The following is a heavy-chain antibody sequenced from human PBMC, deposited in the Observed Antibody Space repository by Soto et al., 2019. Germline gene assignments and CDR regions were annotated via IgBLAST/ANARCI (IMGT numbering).Heavy chain of an antibody. Sequence: QVQLVQSGAEVKKTGSSVKLSCKASGGTFSSYAFSWVRQAPRQGLEWMGGIIPMFRTANYAQKFRDRVTISADESTTTVDMELTGLKSDDTALYFCASMPSVILNSYGFVTPFDIWGQGTMVIVSS. CDR3: ASMPSVILNSYGFVTPFDI. V-gene: IGHV1-69*12. J-gene: IGHJ3*02. D-gene: IGHD2-2*01. CDR1: GGTFSSYA. CDR2: IIPMFRTA.